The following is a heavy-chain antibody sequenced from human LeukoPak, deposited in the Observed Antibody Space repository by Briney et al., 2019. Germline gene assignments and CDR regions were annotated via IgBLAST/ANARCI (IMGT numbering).Heavy chain of an antibody. V-gene: IGHV1-2*02. CDR1: GYTFTGYY. CDR2: INPNSGGT. J-gene: IGHJ4*02. Sequence: PGASVKVSCKASGYTFTGYYMHWVRQAPGQGLEWMGWINPNSGGTNYAQKFQGRVTVTRDTSISTAYMELSRLRSDDTAVYYCARDSDPLLHSSSWDLVDYWGQGTLVTVSS. D-gene: IGHD6-13*01. CDR3: ARDSDPLLHSSSWDLVDY.